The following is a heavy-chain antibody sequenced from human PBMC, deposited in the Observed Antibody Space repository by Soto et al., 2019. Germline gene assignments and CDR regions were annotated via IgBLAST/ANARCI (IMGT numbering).Heavy chain of an antibody. CDR1: GYTLTELS. CDR3: ARGRWLQYPFDY. D-gene: IGHD5-12*01. Sequence: GASVKVSCKVSGYTLTELSMHWVRQAPGQGLEWMGIINPSGGSTSYAQRFQGRVTMTRDTSTSTVYMELSSLRSEDTAVYYCARGRWLQYPFDYWGQGTLVTVSS. CDR2: INPSGGST. V-gene: IGHV1-46*03. J-gene: IGHJ4*02.